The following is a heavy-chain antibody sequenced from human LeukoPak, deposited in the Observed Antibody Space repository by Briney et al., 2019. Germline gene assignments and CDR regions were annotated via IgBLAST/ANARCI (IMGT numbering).Heavy chain of an antibody. J-gene: IGHJ2*01. V-gene: IGHV4-39*01. D-gene: IGHD6-19*01. CDR3: ARGGSRYSSGWYKNPFSWYFDL. CDR2: IYYSGST. CDR1: CGSISSSSYY. Sequence: SETLSLTCTVSCGSISSSSYYWGWIRQPPGKGLEWIESIYYSGSTHYNPSLKSRVTISVDTSKNQFSLKLSSVTAADTAVYYCARGGSRYSSGWYKNPFSWYFDLWGRGTLVTVSS.